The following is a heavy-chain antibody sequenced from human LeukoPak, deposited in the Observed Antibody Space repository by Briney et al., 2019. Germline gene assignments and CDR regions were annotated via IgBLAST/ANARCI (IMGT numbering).Heavy chain of an antibody. V-gene: IGHV1-2*02. Sequence: ASVKVSCKASGYTFTGYYMHWVRQAPGQGLEWMGWINPNSGGTNYAQKFQGRVIMTRDTSIATAYMELSRLRSDDTAVYYCARDSGNYYYMDVWGKGTTVTISS. CDR2: INPNSGGT. CDR1: GYTFTGYY. J-gene: IGHJ6*03. CDR3: ARDSGNYYYMDV. D-gene: IGHD3-10*01.